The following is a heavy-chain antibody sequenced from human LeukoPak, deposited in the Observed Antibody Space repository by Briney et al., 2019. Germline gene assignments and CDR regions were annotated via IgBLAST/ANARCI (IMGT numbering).Heavy chain of an antibody. CDR3: ASGDYYDSSGYYS. D-gene: IGHD3-22*01. V-gene: IGHV4-59*01. CDR2: IYYSGST. J-gene: IGHJ4*02. Sequence: PSETLSLTCTVSGGSISSYYWSWIRQPPGKGLEWIGYIYYSGSTNYNPSLKSRVTISVDTSKNQFSLKLSSVTAADTAVYYCASGDYYDSSGYYSWGQGTLVTVSS. CDR1: GGSISSYY.